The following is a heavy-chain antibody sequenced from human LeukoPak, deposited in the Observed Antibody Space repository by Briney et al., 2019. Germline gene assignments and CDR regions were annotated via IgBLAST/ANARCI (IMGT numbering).Heavy chain of an antibody. CDR2: ISYDGSNK. Sequence: GGSLRLSCAASGFTFSSYAMHWVRQAPGKGLEWVAVISYDGSNKYYADSVKGRFTISRDNFKNTLYLQMNSLRAEDTAVYYCARDYDAFDIWAKGQWSPSLQ. CDR1: GFTFSSYA. CDR3: ARDYDAFDI. J-gene: IGHJ3*02. V-gene: IGHV3-30-3*01.